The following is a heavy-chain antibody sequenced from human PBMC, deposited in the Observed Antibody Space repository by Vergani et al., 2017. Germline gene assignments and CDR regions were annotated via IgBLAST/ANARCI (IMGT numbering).Heavy chain of an antibody. D-gene: IGHD3-10*01. Sequence: QVQLQQWGAGLLKPSETLSLTCAVYGGSFSGYYWSWIRQPPGKGLEWIGEINHSGSTNYNPSLKSRVTISVDTSKNQFSLKLSSVTAADTAVYYCAALRITMVRGGMTSYYYYGMDVWGQGTTVTVSS. V-gene: IGHV4-34*01. CDR1: GGSFSGYY. CDR3: AALRITMVRGGMTSYYYYGMDV. CDR2: INHSGST. J-gene: IGHJ6*02.